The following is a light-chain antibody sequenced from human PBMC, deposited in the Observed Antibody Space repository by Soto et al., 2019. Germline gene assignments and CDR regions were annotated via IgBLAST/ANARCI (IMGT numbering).Light chain of an antibody. Sequence: DIQMTQSPSSLSASVGDRVTITCRASQRINSDLNWYQQTPGKAPELLIYAASSLQSGVPSRFSGSGSGTEFTLTIPSLQPEDFATYYCQQSHNSPRTFGQGTKVEIK. J-gene: IGKJ1*01. CDR1: QRINSD. CDR3: QQSHNSPRT. CDR2: AAS. V-gene: IGKV1-39*01.